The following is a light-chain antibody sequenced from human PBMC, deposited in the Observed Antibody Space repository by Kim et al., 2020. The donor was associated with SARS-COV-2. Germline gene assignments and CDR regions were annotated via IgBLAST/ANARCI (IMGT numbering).Light chain of an antibody. CDR2: AAS. J-gene: IGKJ1*01. V-gene: IGKV1-27*01. CDR3: QNYNSAPLT. CDR1: QGSSNF. Sequence: ASVGDRVTISCRASQGSSNFLAWYQQKPGKVPKLLIYAASALHSGVPSRFSGSGSGTDFTLTISSLQPEDVATYYCQNYNSAPLTFGQGTKVDIK.